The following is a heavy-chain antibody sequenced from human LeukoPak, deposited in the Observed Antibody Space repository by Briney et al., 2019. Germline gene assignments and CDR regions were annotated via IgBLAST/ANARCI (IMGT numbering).Heavy chain of an antibody. CDR1: GYSFTTYW. J-gene: IGHJ4*02. CDR2: IYPGDSDT. D-gene: IGHD2-15*01. CDR3: ARRRSCSGGSWYEDFDY. V-gene: IGHV5-51*01. Sequence: GESLKISCKGSGYSFTTYWVGWVRQMPGNGLEWMGIIYPGDSDTRYNPSFRGRVTISADKSISTAYLQWSSLKASDTAMYYCARRRSCSGGSWYEDFDYWGQGTLVTVSS.